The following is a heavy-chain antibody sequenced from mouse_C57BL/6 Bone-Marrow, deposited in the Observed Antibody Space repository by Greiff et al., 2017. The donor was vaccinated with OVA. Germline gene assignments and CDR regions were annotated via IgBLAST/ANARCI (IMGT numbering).Heavy chain of an antibody. D-gene: IGHD2-10*01. CDR3: AWGAAYYGNYRFAY. Sequence: VQLQQSGAELMKPGASVKLSCKAPGYTFTGYWIEWVKQRPGHGLEWIGEILPGSGSTNYNEKFKGKATFTADTSSNTAYMQLSSLTTEDSAIYYCAWGAAYYGNYRFAYWGQGTLVTVSA. CDR2: ILPGSGST. V-gene: IGHV1-9*01. J-gene: IGHJ3*01. CDR1: GYTFTGYW.